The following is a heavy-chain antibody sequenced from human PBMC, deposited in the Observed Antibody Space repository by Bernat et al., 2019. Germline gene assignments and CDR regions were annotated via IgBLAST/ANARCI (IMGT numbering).Heavy chain of an antibody. J-gene: IGHJ3*02. V-gene: IGHV3-7*01. D-gene: IGHD2-21*01. CDR2: IKQDGSEK. Sequence: EVQLVESGGGLVQPGGSLRLSCAASGFTFSSYWMSWVRQAPGEGLEWVANIKQDGSEKYYVDSVKGRFTISRDNAKNSLYLQMNSLRAEDTTVYYCASGVVVIDAFDIWGQGTMVTVSS. CDR3: ASGVVVIDAFDI. CDR1: GFTFSSYW.